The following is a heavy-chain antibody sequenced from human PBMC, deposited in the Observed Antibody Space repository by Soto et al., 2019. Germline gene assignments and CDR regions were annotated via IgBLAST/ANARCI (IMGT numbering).Heavy chain of an antibody. CDR1: CDSVISGNYY. V-gene: IGHV4-61*01. Sequence: TSETLSLTCTFSCDSVISGNYYWTWIRQPPGKGLEWIGSIYFTGSTNYNPSLKSRLTMSIDTSRNLFSLRLDSVTAADTAVYYCGRVPVDTYMIYWSDPWGQGTLVTVSS. D-gene: IGHD3-16*01. CDR2: IYFTGST. J-gene: IGHJ5*02. CDR3: GRVPVDTYMIYWSDP.